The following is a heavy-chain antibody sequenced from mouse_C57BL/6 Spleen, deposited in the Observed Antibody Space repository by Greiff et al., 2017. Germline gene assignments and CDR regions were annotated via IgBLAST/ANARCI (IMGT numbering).Heavy chain of an antibody. V-gene: IGHV5-17*01. CDR3: ARGGYYGFDY. CDR2: IRSGSSTI. Sequence: EVQVVESGGGLVKPGGSLTLSCAASGFTFSDYGMHWVRQAPEKGLEWVASIRSGSSTIYYADTVKGRFTISRDNAKNTLFLQMTSLRSEDTAMYYCARGGYYGFDYWGQGTTLTVSS. D-gene: IGHD1-1*01. J-gene: IGHJ2*01. CDR1: GFTFSDYG.